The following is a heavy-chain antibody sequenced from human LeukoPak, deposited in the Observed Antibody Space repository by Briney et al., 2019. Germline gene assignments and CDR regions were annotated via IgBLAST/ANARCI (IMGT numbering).Heavy chain of an antibody. V-gene: IGHV3-53*01. CDR3: ARGYCSGGSCSYFDY. Sequence: GGSLRLSCAASGFTVSSNYMSWVRQAPGKGLEWVSVIYSGGSTYYADSVKGRFTISRGNSKNTLYLQMNSLRAEDTAVYYCARGYCSGGSCSYFDYWGQGTLVTVSS. D-gene: IGHD2-15*01. CDR2: IYSGGST. CDR1: GFTVSSNY. J-gene: IGHJ4*02.